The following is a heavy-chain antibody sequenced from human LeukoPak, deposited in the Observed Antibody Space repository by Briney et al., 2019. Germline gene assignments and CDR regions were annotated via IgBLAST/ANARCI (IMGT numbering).Heavy chain of an antibody. CDR3: AKGDCSSTSCARYMDV. V-gene: IGHV3-9*01. Sequence: GRSLRLSCAASGFTFDDYAVHWVRQAPGKGGVWVSCISWNSCSIGYADSVKGRFTISRDNAKNSLYLQMNSLRAEDTALYYCAKGDCSSTSCARYMDVWGKGTTVTVSS. CDR1: GFTFDDYA. CDR2: ISWNSCSI. D-gene: IGHD2-2*01. J-gene: IGHJ6*03.